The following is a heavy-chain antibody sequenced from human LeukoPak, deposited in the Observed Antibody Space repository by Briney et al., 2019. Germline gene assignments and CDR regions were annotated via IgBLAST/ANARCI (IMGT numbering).Heavy chain of an antibody. D-gene: IGHD3-22*01. CDR2: ISYDGSNK. CDR3: AKDDKRAH. V-gene: IGHV3-30*18. Sequence: PGRSLGLCCAASGFTFSSYGMHWGRQAPGKGLEWVAVISYDGSNKYYADSVKGRFTFSRDNSKNTLYLQMNSLRAEDTAVYYCAKDDKRAHWGQGTLVTVSS. CDR1: GFTFSSYG. J-gene: IGHJ4*02.